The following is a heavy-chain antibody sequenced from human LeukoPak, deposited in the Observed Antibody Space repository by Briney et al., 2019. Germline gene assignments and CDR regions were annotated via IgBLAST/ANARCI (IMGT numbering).Heavy chain of an antibody. V-gene: IGHV3-53*01. Sequence: GGSLRLSCAASGFTVSSNYMSWVRQAPGKGLEWVSVIYSGGSTYYADSVKGRFTISRDNSKNTLYLQMNRLRAEDTAVYYCAREIAVASSYYFDYWGQGTLVTVSS. J-gene: IGHJ4*02. D-gene: IGHD6-19*01. CDR2: IYSGGST. CDR3: AREIAVASSYYFDY. CDR1: GFTVSSNY.